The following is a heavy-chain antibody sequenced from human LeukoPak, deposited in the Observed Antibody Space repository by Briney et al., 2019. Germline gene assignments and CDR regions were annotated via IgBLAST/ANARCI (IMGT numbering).Heavy chain of an antibody. CDR2: IKSDGSST. CDR1: GFTFSTYW. Sequence: GGSLRLSCAASGFTFSTYWMHWVRQAPGKGLVWVSRIKSDGSSTNYADSVKGRVTISRDNAKNTLYLQMNSLRAEDTAVYYCARGAIVGANFDYWGQGTLVTVSS. J-gene: IGHJ4*02. CDR3: ARGAIVGANFDY. D-gene: IGHD1-26*01. V-gene: IGHV3-74*01.